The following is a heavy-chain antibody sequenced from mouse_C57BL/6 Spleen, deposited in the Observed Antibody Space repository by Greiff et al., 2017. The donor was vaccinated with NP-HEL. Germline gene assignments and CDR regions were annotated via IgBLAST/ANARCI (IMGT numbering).Heavy chain of an antibody. D-gene: IGHD1-1*01. CDR3: AANYYGSSWEFAY. V-gene: IGHV1-7*01. J-gene: IGHJ3*01. CDR2: INPSSGYT. Sequence: VQLQQSGAELAKPGASVKLSCKASGYTFTSYWMHWVKQRPGQGLEWIGYINPSSGYTKYNQKFKDKATLTADKSSSTAYMQLSSLTYEDSAVYYCAANYYGSSWEFAYWGQGTLVTVSA. CDR1: GYTFTSYW.